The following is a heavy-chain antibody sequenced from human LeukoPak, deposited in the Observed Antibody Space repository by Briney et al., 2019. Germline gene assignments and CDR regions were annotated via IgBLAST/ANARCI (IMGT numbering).Heavy chain of an antibody. D-gene: IGHD6-6*01. CDR2: IIPIFGTA. Sequence: SVKVSCKASGGTFSSYAISWVRQAPGQGLEWMGGIIPIFGTANYAQKFQGRVMITADESTSTAYMELSSLRSEDTAVYYCARVASSSYYYYYYMDVWGKGTTVTVSS. J-gene: IGHJ6*03. CDR3: ARVASSSYYYYYYMDV. CDR1: GGTFSSYA. V-gene: IGHV1-69*01.